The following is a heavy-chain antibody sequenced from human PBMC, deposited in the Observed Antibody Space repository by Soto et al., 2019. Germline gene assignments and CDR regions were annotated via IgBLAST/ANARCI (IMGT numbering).Heavy chain of an antibody. D-gene: IGHD3-3*01. CDR3: ARIWRVRYMDV. CDR1: GFSLSTSGMC. CDR2: IDWDDDK. V-gene: IGHV2-70*11. Sequence: SGPTLVNPTQTLTLTCTFSGFSLSTSGMCVSWIRQPPGKALEWLARIDWDDDKYYSTSLKTRLTISKDTSKNQVVLTMTNMVPVDTASYYCARIWRVRYMDVWGKGTTVTVSS. J-gene: IGHJ6*03.